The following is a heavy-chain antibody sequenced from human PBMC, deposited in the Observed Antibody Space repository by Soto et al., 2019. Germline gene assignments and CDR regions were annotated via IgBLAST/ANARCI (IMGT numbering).Heavy chain of an antibody. Sequence: QVQLVQSGAEVKKPGASVKVPCKASGYTFTSYVMHWVRQAPGQRLEWMGWINAGNGNTKYSQKFQGRVTITRDTSASTAYMELSSLRSEDTAVYYCAREGSYCTNGVCYIWFDPWGQGTLVTVSS. CDR2: INAGNGNT. CDR1: GYTFTSYV. CDR3: AREGSYCTNGVCYIWFDP. J-gene: IGHJ5*02. V-gene: IGHV1-3*01. D-gene: IGHD2-8*01.